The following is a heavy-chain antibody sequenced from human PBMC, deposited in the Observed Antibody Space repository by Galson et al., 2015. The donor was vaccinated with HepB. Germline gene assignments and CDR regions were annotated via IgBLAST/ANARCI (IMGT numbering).Heavy chain of an antibody. V-gene: IGHV1-24*01. CDR2: FDPEDGET. J-gene: IGHJ3*02. D-gene: IGHD4/OR15-4a*01. CDR3: ATHLTLTHDAFDI. CDR1: GYTLTELS. Sequence: SVKVSCKVSGYTLTELSMHWVRQAPGKGLEWMGGFDPEDGETIYAQKFQGRVTMTEDTSTDTAYMELSSLRSEDTAVYYCATHLTLTHDAFDIWGQGTMVTVSS.